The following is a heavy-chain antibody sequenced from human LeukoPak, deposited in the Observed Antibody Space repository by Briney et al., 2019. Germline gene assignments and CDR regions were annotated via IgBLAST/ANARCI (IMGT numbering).Heavy chain of an antibody. V-gene: IGHV4-39*01. CDR2: IYYSGST. Sequence: SETLSLTCTVSGGSISCSSYYWGWIRQPPGKGLEWIGSIYYSGSTYYNPSLKSRVTISVDTSKNQFSLKLSSVTAADTAVYYCARLTGYSSGWYSFGYYYGMDVWGQGTTVTVSS. CDR3: ARLTGYSSGWYSFGYYYGMDV. J-gene: IGHJ6*02. CDR1: GGSISCSSYY. D-gene: IGHD6-19*01.